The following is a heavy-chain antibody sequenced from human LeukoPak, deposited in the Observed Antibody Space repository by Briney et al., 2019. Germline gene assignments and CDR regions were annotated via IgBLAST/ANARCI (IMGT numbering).Heavy chain of an antibody. D-gene: IGHD2-2*01. CDR2: IFYDGGP. J-gene: IGHJ4*02. CDR3: ARQRNTSSFRILDY. CDR1: GGTLSSGGYY. Sequence: SQTLSLTCTVSGGTLSSGGYYWTWIRQSPGKGLEWIGYIFYDGGPYYNPSLESRLLISVDRSKKQFSLKVTSVTAADTAVYFCARQRNTSSFRILDYWGQGILVTVSS. V-gene: IGHV4-31*03.